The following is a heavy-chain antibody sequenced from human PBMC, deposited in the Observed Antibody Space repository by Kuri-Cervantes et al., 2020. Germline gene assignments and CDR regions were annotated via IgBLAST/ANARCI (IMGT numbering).Heavy chain of an antibody. V-gene: IGHV3-53*01. D-gene: IGHD2-15*01. CDR1: GFTVSSNY. J-gene: IGHJ4*02. CDR3: ARGRMALLGEVAVLDYFDY. Sequence: GGSLRLSCAASGFTVSSNYMSWVRQAPGKGLEWVSVIYSGGSTYYADSVKGRFTISRDNAKNSLYLQMNSLRAEDTALYHCARGRMALLGEVAVLDYFDYWGQGTLVTVSS. CDR2: IYSGGST.